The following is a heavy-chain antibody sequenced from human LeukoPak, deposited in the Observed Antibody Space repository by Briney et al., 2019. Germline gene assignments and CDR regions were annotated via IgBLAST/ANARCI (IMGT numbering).Heavy chain of an antibody. CDR1: VGSLSGYY. CDR2: INDSGRT. CDR3: ARGGSYSSSWYRPLFDY. J-gene: IGHJ4*02. D-gene: IGHD6-13*01. V-gene: IGHV4-34*01. Sequence: SGTLSLTCAVYVGSLSGYYWSWLRQPPREGVEGIGEINDSGRTNYNPSLKSRDAISVDTTKNKLSLMLRCAAAADTAVYYCARGGSYSSSWYRPLFDYWGQGTLVTVSS.